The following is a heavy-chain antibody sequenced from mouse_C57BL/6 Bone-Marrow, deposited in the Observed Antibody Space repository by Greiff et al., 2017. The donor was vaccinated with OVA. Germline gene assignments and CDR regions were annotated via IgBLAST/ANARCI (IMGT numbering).Heavy chain of an antibody. CDR3: ARHPITTVVKDYAMDY. Sequence: EVQRVESGGGLVQPGGSLKLSCAASGFTFSDYGMAWVRQAPRKGPEWVAFISNLAYSIYYADTVTGRFTISRENAKNTLYLEMSSLRSEDTAMYYCARHPITTVVKDYAMDYWGQGTSVTVSS. D-gene: IGHD1-1*01. V-gene: IGHV5-15*01. CDR2: ISNLAYSI. J-gene: IGHJ4*01. CDR1: GFTFSDYG.